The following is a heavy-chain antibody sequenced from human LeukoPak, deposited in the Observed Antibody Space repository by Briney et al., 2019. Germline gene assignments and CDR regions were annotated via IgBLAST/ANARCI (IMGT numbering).Heavy chain of an antibody. CDR3: ARYYIGGRCFDY. CDR1: VYTFTGYY. Sequence: ASVKVSCKASVYTFTGYYIYWVRQAPGQGLEWMGWINPNSGGTNYAQKFQGRVTMTRDTSIRTAYMELSRLRSDDTAMYYCARYYIGGRCFDYWGQGTLVTVSS. CDR2: INPNSGGT. J-gene: IGHJ4*02. D-gene: IGHD3-10*01. V-gene: IGHV1-2*02.